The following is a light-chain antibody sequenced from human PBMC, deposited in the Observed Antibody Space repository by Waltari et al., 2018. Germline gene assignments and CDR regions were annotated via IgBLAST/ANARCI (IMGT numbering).Light chain of an antibody. J-gene: IGLJ2*01. Sequence: SYELTQPPSVSVSPGQTARITCSGDALPKQYACWYQQKPGQAPVVVIYKDNERPSGIPERFSGSSSGKTVTLTISGVQAEDEADYYCQSADSSGKVFGGGTKLTVL. V-gene: IGLV3-25*03. CDR1: ALPKQY. CDR3: QSADSSGKV. CDR2: KDN.